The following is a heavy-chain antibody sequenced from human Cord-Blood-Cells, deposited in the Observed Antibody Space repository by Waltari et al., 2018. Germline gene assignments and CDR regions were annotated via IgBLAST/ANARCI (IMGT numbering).Heavy chain of an antibody. CDR1: GFTFSSYG. CDR3: AKSDTVTTYYFDY. J-gene: IGHJ4*02. CDR2: ISYDGSKK. D-gene: IGHD4-17*01. V-gene: IGHV3-30*18. Sequence: QVQLVESGGGVVQPGRSLRLSCAASGFTFSSYGMHWVRQAPGKGLEWEAVISYDGSKKYYADPVKGRFTISRDNSKNTLYLQMNSLRAEDTAVYYCAKSDTVTTYYFDYWGQGTLVTVSS.